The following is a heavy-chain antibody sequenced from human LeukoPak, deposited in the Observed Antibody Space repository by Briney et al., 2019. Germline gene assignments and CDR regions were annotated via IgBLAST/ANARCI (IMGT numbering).Heavy chain of an antibody. J-gene: IGHJ6*03. CDR2: IKQDGSEK. Sequence: GGSLRLSCAASGFTFSSYWMSWVRQAPGKGLEWVANIKQDGSEKYYVDSVKGRFSISRDNSKHTLYLQMNSLRDEDTAVYYCARDPRGSHNYYYYMDVWGKGTTVTVSS. D-gene: IGHD6-13*01. CDR3: ARDPRGSHNYYYYMDV. V-gene: IGHV3-7*01. CDR1: GFTFSSYW.